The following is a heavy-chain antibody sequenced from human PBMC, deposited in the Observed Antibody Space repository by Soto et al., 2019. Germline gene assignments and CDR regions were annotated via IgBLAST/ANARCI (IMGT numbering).Heavy chain of an antibody. CDR1: GGTFSSYA. Sequence: QVQLVQSGAEVKKPGSSVKVSCTASGGTFSSYAISWVRQAPGQGLEWMGGIIHIFGTADYAQKFQGRVTITADESTSTASMEVSSLRSEDTAVYYWARSDSNSLDYYYGMDVWGQGTTVTVSS. D-gene: IGHD4-4*01. CDR3: ARSDSNSLDYYYGMDV. J-gene: IGHJ6*02. CDR2: IIHIFGTA. V-gene: IGHV1-69*01.